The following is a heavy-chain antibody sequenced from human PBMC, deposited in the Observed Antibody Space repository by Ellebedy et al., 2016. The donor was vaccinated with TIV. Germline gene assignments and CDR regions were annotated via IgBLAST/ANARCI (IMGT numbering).Heavy chain of an antibody. CDR1: GDTLTELS. CDR3: ARGSKPFDP. J-gene: IGHJ5*02. V-gene: IGHV1-24*01. Sequence: AASVKVSCKVSGDTLTELSMHWVRQAPGKGLEWMGGFDPEDGETIYAQRFQGRVSMTRNTSISTAYMELSGLRSEDTAIYYCARGSKPFDPWGQGTLVTVSS. CDR2: FDPEDGET.